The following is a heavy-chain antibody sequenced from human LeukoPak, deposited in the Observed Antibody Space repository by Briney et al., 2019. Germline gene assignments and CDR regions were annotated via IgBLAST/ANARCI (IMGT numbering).Heavy chain of an antibody. CDR1: RFTFSSYA. CDR2: ISYDGSNK. CDR3: ARDYSSGRGGYYGMDV. J-gene: IGHJ6*02. D-gene: IGHD6-19*01. Sequence: PGRSLRLSCAASRFTFSSYAMHWVRQAPGKGLEWVAVISYDGSNKYYADSVKGRFTISRDNSKNTLYLQMNSLRAEDTAVYYCARDYSSGRGGYYGMDVWGQGTTVTVSS. V-gene: IGHV3-30*04.